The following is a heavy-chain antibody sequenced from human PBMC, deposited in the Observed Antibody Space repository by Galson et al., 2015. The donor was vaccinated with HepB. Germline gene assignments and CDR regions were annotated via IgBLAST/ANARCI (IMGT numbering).Heavy chain of an antibody. CDR3: ARGVVVGTVGPIDS. J-gene: IGHJ4*02. CDR1: GGSISGHY. CDR2: IYYSGST. V-gene: IGHV4-59*11. Sequence: ETLSLTCTVSGGSISGHYWTWIRQPPEKGLEWIGYIYYSGSTNHNPSLKSRVTISVDTSKNQFSLKLTSLTAADTAVYYCARGVVVGTVGPIDSWGQGTLVTVSS. D-gene: IGHD2-15*01.